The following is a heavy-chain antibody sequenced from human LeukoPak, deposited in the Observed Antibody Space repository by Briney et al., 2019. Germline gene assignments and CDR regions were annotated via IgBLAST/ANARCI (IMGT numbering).Heavy chain of an antibody. D-gene: IGHD2-21*02. J-gene: IGHJ3*02. Sequence: ASVEVSCKASGGTFSSYAISWVRQAPGQGLEWMGRIIPILGIANYAQKFQGRVTITADKSTSTAYMELSSLRSEDTAVYYCARDIVVVTSDAFDIWGQGTMVTVSS. CDR2: IIPILGIA. CDR3: ARDIVVVTSDAFDI. V-gene: IGHV1-69*04. CDR1: GGTFSSYA.